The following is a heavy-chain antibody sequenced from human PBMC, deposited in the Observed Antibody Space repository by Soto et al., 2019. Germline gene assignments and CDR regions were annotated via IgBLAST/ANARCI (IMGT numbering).Heavy chain of an antibody. J-gene: IGHJ6*03. D-gene: IGHD3-10*01. CDR2: INPNSGGT. V-gene: IGHV1-2*04. Sequence: ASVKVSCKASGYTFTGYYMYWVRQAPGQGLEWMGWINPNSGGTNYAQKFQGWVTMTRDTSISTAYMELSRLRSDDTAVYYCARDLYGSGSYYYYYMDVWGKGTTVTVSS. CDR3: ARDLYGSGSYYYYYMDV. CDR1: GYTFTGYY.